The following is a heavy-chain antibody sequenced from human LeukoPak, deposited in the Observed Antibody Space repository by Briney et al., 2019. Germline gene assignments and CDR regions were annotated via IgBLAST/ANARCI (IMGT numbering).Heavy chain of an antibody. CDR2: INPSGGST. J-gene: IGHJ4*02. CDR3: ATVGLYYYDSSGYYQFDY. Sequence: GASVKVSCKASGYTFTSYYMHWVRQAPGQGLEWMGIINPSGGSTSYAQKFQGRVTMTEDTSTDTAYMELSSLRSGDTAVYYCATVGLYYYDSSGYYQFDYWGQGTLVTVSS. CDR1: GYTFTSYY. V-gene: IGHV1-46*01. D-gene: IGHD3-22*01.